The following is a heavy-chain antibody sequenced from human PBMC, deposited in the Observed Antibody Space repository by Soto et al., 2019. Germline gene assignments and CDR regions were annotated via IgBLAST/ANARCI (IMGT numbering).Heavy chain of an antibody. CDR2: ISTSGGST. J-gene: IGHJ6*02. CDR1: GFTFSGYA. Sequence: EVQLLESGGGLVQPGGSLRLSCAASGFTFSGYAMSWVRQAPGKGLEWVSSISTSGGSTYYADSVKGRFTISRDNSNNTLYLQINSLRADHTAVYYCSVSDRYYGMDVWVLGTTVTVSS. V-gene: IGHV3-23*01. CDR3: SVSDRYYGMDV.